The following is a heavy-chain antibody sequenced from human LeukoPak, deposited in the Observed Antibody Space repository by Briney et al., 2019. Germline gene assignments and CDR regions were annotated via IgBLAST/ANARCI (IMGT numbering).Heavy chain of an antibody. Sequence: ASVKVSRKTSGYSFGYFGITWVRLAPGQGLEWMGWISTYNGNTEYAQRFQGRLTLTTDTSTSTVYMELRSLRSDDTAIYYCARDLARVVVVPSATDYWGQGTQVTVSS. J-gene: IGHJ4*02. D-gene: IGHD2-2*01. CDR1: GYSFGYFG. V-gene: IGHV1-18*01. CDR2: ISTYNGNT. CDR3: ARDLARVVVVPSATDY.